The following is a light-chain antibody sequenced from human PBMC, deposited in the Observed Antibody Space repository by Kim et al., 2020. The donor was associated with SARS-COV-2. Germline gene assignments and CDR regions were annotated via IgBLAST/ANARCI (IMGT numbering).Light chain of an antibody. V-gene: IGKV4-1*01. CDR1: QSVLYSSNNKNY. Sequence: RATINWKSSQSVLYSSNNKNYLAWYQQKPGQPPKLLIYWASTRESGVPDRFSGSGSGTDFTITISSLQAEDVAVYYCQQYYSTPPSFVQGTKLEI. J-gene: IGKJ2*03. CDR2: WAS. CDR3: QQYYSTPPS.